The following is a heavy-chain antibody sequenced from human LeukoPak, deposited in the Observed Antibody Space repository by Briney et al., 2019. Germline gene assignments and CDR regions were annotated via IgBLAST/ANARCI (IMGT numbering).Heavy chain of an antibody. D-gene: IGHD2-2*01. CDR3: AMYDSTYGYFQC. CDR2: IHYTGSS. CDR1: GYSITTSNW. Sequence: PSETLSLTCGVSGYSITTSNWWGWIRQPPGKGLEWIGYIHYTGSSHYNPSLKSRVTMSVDTSKNQFSLKLSSVTTVDTAVYHCAMYDSTYGYFQCWGQGTLVTVAS. V-gene: IGHV4-28*01. J-gene: IGHJ1*01.